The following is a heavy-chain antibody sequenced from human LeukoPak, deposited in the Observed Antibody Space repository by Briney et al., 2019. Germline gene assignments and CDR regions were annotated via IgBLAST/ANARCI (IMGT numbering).Heavy chain of an antibody. Sequence: GGSLRLSCAASGFTFSSYWMHWVRQGPGKGLVWVSRINPDGSGTSHADSVKGRFTISRDNAKNTLYLQMNSLRAEDTAVYYCARESGIVVVVAATYFDYWGQGTLVTVSS. D-gene: IGHD2-15*01. J-gene: IGHJ4*02. CDR3: ARESGIVVVVAATYFDY. V-gene: IGHV3-74*01. CDR1: GFTFSSYW. CDR2: INPDGSGT.